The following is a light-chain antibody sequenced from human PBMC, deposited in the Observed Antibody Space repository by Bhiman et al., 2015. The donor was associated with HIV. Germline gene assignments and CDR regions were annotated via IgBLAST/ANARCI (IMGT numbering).Light chain of an antibody. V-gene: IGLV2-14*03. Sequence: QSALTQPASVSGSPGQSITISCTGTSSDVGAFHYVSWYQQHPGKAPKLLIYDVNKWPSGVSSRFSGSKSGNTASLTISGLQPDDEADYYCSSLTSSLTYVFGTGTNVTVL. CDR2: DVN. CDR1: SSDVGAFHY. J-gene: IGLJ1*01. CDR3: SSLTSSLTYV.